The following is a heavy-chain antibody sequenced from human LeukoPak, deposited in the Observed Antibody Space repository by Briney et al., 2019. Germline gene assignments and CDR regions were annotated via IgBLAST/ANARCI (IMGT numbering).Heavy chain of an antibody. J-gene: IGHJ4*02. CDR2: INPNSGGT. CDR1: GYTFTGYC. Sequence: GASVKVSCKASGYTFTGYCMHWVRQAPGQGLEWMGRINPNSGGTNYAQKYQGRVTMTRDTSISTAYMELSRLISDDTAVYYCASYDYVWGSYRYRVAEDYLDYWGQGTLVTVSS. CDR3: ASYDYVWGSYRYRVAEDYLDY. D-gene: IGHD3-16*02. V-gene: IGHV1-2*06.